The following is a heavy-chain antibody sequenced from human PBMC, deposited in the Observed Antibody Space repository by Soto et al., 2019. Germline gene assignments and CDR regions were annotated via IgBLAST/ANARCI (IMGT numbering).Heavy chain of an antibody. CDR1: GFTFSSYV. J-gene: IGHJ4*02. Sequence: QVQLVESGGGVVQPGRSLRLSCAASGFTFSSYVMHWVRQAPGKGLEWVAVISYDGSNKYYADSVKGRFTISRDNSKNTLYLQMNSLRAEDTAVYYCAKETDSSIWPNRGVDYFDYWGQGTLVTVSS. CDR2: ISYDGSNK. CDR3: AKETDSSIWPNRGVDYFDY. D-gene: IGHD6-13*01. V-gene: IGHV3-30*18.